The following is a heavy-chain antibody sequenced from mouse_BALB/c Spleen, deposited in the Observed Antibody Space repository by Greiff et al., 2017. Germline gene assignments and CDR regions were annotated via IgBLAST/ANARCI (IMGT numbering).Heavy chain of an antibody. CDR1: GYTFTDYA. CDR3: ARWAGALYAMDY. J-gene: IGHJ4*01. V-gene: IGHV1S137*01. CDR2: ISTYYGDA. Sequence: QVQLKESGAELVRPGVSVKISCKGSGYTFTDYAMHWVKQSHAKSLEWIGVISTYYGDASYNQKFKGKATMTVDKSSSTAYMELARLTSEDSAIYYCARWAGALYAMDYWGQGTSVTVSS. D-gene: IGHD3-3*01.